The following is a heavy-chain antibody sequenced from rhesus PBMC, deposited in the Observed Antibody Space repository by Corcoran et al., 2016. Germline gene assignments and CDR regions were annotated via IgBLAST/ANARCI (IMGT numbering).Heavy chain of an antibody. D-gene: IGHD2-15*01. CDR2: FHGPGGGT. CDR3: GSTDCSSSDCSSGDF. V-gene: IGHV4-93*01. Sequence: QVQLQESGPAVVKPSETLSLTCAVSGGSIRSHHWWSWIRQSPGKGPEGIGGFHGPGGGTEYNPFLMSRVSISTDSSKNQLSLKVTSVTAADTAVYYCGSTDCSSSDCSSGDFWGQGVLVTVSS. J-gene: IGHJ4*01. CDR1: GGSIRSHHW.